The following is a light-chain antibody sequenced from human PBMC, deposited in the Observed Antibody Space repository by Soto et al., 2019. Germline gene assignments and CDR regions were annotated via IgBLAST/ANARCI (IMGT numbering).Light chain of an antibody. CDR3: LQHNDYPWT. CDR1: QDIRNN. CDR2: AAS. V-gene: IGKV1-17*01. Sequence: DIQMTQSPSSLSASVGDRVTITCRASQDIRNNLDWYQQKPGKAPKLLIYAASILQSGVPSRFSGSGSGTEFTLTISSLQPEDFATYYCLQHNDYPWTFGQGTKVDIK. J-gene: IGKJ1*01.